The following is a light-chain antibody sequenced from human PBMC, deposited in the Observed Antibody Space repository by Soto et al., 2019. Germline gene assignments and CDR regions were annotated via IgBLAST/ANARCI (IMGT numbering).Light chain of an antibody. CDR1: SSDVGTYNL. CDR3: CSYAGSNTFVI. CDR2: EGT. Sequence: QSVLTQPASVSGSPGQSITISCTGTSSDVGTYNLVSWYQQHPGKAPKLMIYEGTKRPSGVSNRFSGSKSGNTASLTISGLQAEDEADYHCCSYAGSNTFVIFGGGTKLTVL. V-gene: IGLV2-23*03. J-gene: IGLJ2*01.